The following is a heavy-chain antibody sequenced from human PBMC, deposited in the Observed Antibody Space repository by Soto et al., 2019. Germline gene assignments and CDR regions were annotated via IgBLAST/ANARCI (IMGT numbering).Heavy chain of an antibody. J-gene: IGHJ6*02. CDR2: IWYDGSNK. CDR1: GFTFSSYG. D-gene: IGHD3-22*01. V-gene: IGHV3-33*01. Sequence: GGSLRLSCAASGFTFSSYGMHWVRQAPGKGLEWVAVIWYDGSNKYYADSVKGRFTISRDNSKNTLYLQMNSLRAEDTAVYYCARDQIPYYYDSSGYFNYYGMDVWGQGTMVTVSS. CDR3: ARDQIPYYYDSSGYFNYYGMDV.